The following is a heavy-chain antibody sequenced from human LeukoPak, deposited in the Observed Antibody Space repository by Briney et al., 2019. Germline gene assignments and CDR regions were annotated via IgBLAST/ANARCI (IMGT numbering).Heavy chain of an antibody. CDR1: GFTFSTFW. V-gene: IGHV3-74*01. CDR2: IKSDGSST. CDR3: ARGWELDY. D-gene: IGHD1-26*01. Sequence: GGSLRLSCAASGFTFSTFWMHWVRQAPGKGLVWVSRIKSDGSSTSYADSVKGRFTISRDNAKNTLYLQMNSLRAEDTAVYYCARGWELDYWGLGTLVTVSS. J-gene: IGHJ4*02.